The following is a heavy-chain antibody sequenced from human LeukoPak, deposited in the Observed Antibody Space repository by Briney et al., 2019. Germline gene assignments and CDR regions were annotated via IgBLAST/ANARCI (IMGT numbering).Heavy chain of an antibody. D-gene: IGHD6-13*01. CDR3: AKAYGSTWLFDC. Sequence: GGSLRPSCAPSGFTSCRYGMHWVRQAPGKGLEWVTFISSDGSNKYYADSVKGRFTISRDNSKNTLYLQMNSLSAEDTAVYYCAKAYGSTWLFDCWGQGTLVTVSS. CDR1: GFTSCRYG. V-gene: IGHV3-30*18. J-gene: IGHJ4*02. CDR2: ISSDGSNK.